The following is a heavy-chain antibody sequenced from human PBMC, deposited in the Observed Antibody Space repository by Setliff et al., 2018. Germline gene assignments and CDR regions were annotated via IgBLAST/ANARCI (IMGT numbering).Heavy chain of an antibody. CDR3: ARGRFQYVGDSFYFDY. CDR2: IDSSGDI. J-gene: IGHJ4*02. V-gene: IGHV4-61*09. D-gene: IGHD4-17*01. Sequence: SETLSLTYTVSGGSISSGPYYWTWIRQPAEKGLEWVGHIDSSGDINYNPSLKSRLTISRDTSKSQFSLRLNSVTAADTAVFFCARGRFQYVGDSFYFDYWGQGNLVT. CDR1: GGSISSGPYY.